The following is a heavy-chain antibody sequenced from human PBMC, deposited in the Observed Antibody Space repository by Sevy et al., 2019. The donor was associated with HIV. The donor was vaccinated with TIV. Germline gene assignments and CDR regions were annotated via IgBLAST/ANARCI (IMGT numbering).Heavy chain of an antibody. CDR1: GGSISSSSYY. V-gene: IGHV3-7*01. Sequence: ETLSLTCTVSGGSISSSSYYWGWIRQPPGKGLEWVANINQDGSQKYYVDSVKGRFTISKDNAKNSLYLQMSSLRAEDTAVYYCAREFDGGPDYWGQGTLVTVSS. J-gene: IGHJ4*02. CDR3: AREFDGGPDY. CDR2: INQDGSQK. D-gene: IGHD3-9*01.